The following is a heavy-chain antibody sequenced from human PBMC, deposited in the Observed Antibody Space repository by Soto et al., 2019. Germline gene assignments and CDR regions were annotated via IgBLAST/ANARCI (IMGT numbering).Heavy chain of an antibody. CDR2: GSGDST. Sequence: GSGDSTYYADSVKGRFTISRDNSKNTLYLQMSSLRAEDTAVYYCAKRASGSYFDYWGQGTLVTVSS. CDR3: AKRASGSYFDY. D-gene: IGHD3-10*01. V-gene: IGHV3-23*01. J-gene: IGHJ4*02.